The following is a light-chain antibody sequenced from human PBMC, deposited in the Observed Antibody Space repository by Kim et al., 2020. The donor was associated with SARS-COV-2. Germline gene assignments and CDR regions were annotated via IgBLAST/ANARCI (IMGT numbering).Light chain of an antibody. Sequence: ALGQTVRITCQGDSLRTYHARWYQQKPGQAPLLVLFAQTNRPSGIPDRFSGSSSGNTASLTISETQAADEADYYCNSRDSSGKHVLFGGGTQLTVL. CDR3: NSRDSSGKHVL. J-gene: IGLJ3*02. CDR1: SLRTYH. CDR2: AQT. V-gene: IGLV3-19*01.